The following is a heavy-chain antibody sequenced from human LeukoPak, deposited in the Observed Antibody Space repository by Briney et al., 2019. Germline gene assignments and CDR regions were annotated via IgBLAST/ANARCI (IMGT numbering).Heavy chain of an antibody. J-gene: IGHJ5*02. D-gene: IGHD3-3*01. Sequence: ASVKVSCKGSGYTLTELSMHWVRQAPGKRLEWMGGFDPEDGETIYAQKFQGRVTMTEDTSTDTAYMELSSLRSEDTAVYYCAATYYDFWSGYQRPFDPWGQGTLVTVSS. CDR2: FDPEDGET. CDR1: GYTLTELS. CDR3: AATYYDFWSGYQRPFDP. V-gene: IGHV1-24*01.